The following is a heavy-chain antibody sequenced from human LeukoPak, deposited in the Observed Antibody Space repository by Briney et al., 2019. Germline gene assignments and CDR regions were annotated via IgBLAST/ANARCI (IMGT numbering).Heavy chain of an antibody. D-gene: IGHD5-18*01. Sequence: ASVKVSCKTSGYTFTSYAITWVRQAPGQGLEWMGWISPYSGITNYAQVLQGRVTMTTDTSTSTAYMELRSLRSDDTAMYYCARLDSYGSSQADYWGQGALVTVSS. V-gene: IGHV1-18*01. J-gene: IGHJ4*02. CDR1: GYTFTSYA. CDR3: ARLDSYGSSQADY. CDR2: ISPYSGIT.